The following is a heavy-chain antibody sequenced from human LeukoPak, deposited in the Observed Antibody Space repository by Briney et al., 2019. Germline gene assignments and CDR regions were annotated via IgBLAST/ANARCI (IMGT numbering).Heavy chain of an antibody. CDR2: IYYSGST. J-gene: IGHJ5*02. Sequence: SETLSLTCTVSGGSISSYYWSWIRQPPEKGLEWIGYIYYSGSTNYNPSLKSRVTMLIDTSKNQFSLKLSSVTAADTAVYYCARGRYSAGDNWFDPWGERTLVAVSS. CDR3: ARGRYSAGDNWFDP. V-gene: IGHV4-59*01. CDR1: GGSISSYY. D-gene: IGHD3-9*01.